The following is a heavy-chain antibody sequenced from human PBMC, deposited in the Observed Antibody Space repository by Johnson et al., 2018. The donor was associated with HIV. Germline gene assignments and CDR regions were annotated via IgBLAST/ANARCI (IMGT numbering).Heavy chain of an antibody. V-gene: IGHV3-74*01. Sequence: HLVESGGGLVQPGGSLRLSCAASGFIFSSYWMHWVRQAPGKGLVWVSRINSDGSSTTYADSVKGRFTISRDNAKNTLYLQMNSLRAEDTAVYYCPRETNSAMAGDAFDIWGQGTMVTVSS. D-gene: IGHD5-18*01. CDR1: GFIFSSYW. CDR2: INSDGSST. CDR3: PRETNSAMAGDAFDI. J-gene: IGHJ3*02.